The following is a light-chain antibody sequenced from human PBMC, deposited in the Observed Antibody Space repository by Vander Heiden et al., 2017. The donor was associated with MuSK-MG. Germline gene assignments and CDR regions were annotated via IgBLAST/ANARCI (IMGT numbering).Light chain of an antibody. CDR3: SSYSVKCTLV. Sequence: SALTQSASVSGSPGQSITISCTGTNSDIGDYDYVAWYQQPPGRAPNLLIVNVHSRPSGISSRFSATTSGNTATLAISDLQFDDADEYFCSSYSVKCTLVFGGGTKVTVL. J-gene: IGLJ2*01. CDR2: NVH. CDR1: NSDIGDYDY. V-gene: IGLV2-14*03.